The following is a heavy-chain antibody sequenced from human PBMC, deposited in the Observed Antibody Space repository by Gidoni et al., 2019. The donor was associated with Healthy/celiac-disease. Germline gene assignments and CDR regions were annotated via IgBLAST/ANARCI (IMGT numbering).Heavy chain of an antibody. V-gene: IGHV3-33*01. CDR3: ARDWVYYGSGSTPSAFDI. J-gene: IGHJ3*02. CDR2: IWYDGSNK. Sequence: QVQLVESGGGVVQPGRSLRLSCAASGFTFRRYGMHWVRQAPVKGLEWVAVIWYDGSNKYYADSVKGRFPISRDNSKNTLYLQMNSLRAEDTAVYYCARDWVYYGSGSTPSAFDIWGQGTMVTVSS. CDR1: GFTFRRYG. D-gene: IGHD3-10*01.